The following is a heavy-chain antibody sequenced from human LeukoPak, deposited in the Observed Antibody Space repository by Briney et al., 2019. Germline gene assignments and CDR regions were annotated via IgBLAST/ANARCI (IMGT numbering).Heavy chain of an antibody. J-gene: IGHJ4*02. V-gene: IGHV3-7*04. Sequence: GGSLRLSCAASGFTFSSYWMSWVRQAPGKGLEWVATIKQDGSEKYYVDSVKGRFTISRDNAKNSLYLQMNSLRAEDTAVYYCARATNSLIVVVPAATLYFDYWGQGTLVTVSS. CDR3: ARATNSLIVVVPAATLYFDY. D-gene: IGHD2-2*01. CDR2: IKQDGSEK. CDR1: GFTFSSYW.